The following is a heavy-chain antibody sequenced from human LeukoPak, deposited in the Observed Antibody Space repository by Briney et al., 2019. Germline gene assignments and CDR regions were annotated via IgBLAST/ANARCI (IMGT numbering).Heavy chain of an antibody. V-gene: IGHV4-59*01. CDR1: GGSISSYY. CDR2: IYYSGST. Sequence: SETLSLTCTVSGGSISSYYWSWIRQPPGKGLEWIGYIYYSGSTNYNPSLKSRVTISVDTSKNQFSLKLSSLRSEDTAVYYCARDPSEGSGYTDYWGQGTLVTVSS. J-gene: IGHJ4*02. D-gene: IGHD3-10*01. CDR3: ARDPSEGSGYTDY.